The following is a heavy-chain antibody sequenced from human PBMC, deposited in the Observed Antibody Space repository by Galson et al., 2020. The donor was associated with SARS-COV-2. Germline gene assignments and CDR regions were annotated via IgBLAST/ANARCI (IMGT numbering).Heavy chain of an antibody. CDR1: GFSINTGGAG. CDR3: AHSGFWDGSRCYFYFDS. V-gene: IGHV2-5*01. D-gene: IGHD3-3*01. J-gene: IGHJ4*02. CDR2: IYWSDDR. Sequence: VSGPTLVKPTQTLTVTCTFSGFSINTGGAGVGWIRQRPGEALEWLALIYWSDDRRYNPSLKTRLTVTKDTSKVVLTLTNVDPADTATYYCAHSGFWDGSRCYFYFDSWGQGTLVTGS.